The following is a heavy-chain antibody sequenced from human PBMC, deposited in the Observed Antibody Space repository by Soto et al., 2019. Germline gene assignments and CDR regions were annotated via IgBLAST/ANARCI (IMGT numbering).Heavy chain of an antibody. J-gene: IGHJ5*02. D-gene: IGHD6-13*01. CDR3: ARHPERIAEIGWFDP. V-gene: IGHV3-48*01. CDR2: ISSSSSTI. Sequence: EVQLVESEGGLVQPGGSLRLSCAASGFTFSSYSMNWVSQAPGKGLEWVSYISSSSSTIYYADSVKGRFTISRDNAKNSLYLQMNSLRAEDTAVYYCARHPERIAEIGWFDPWGQGTLVTVSS. CDR1: GFTFSSYS.